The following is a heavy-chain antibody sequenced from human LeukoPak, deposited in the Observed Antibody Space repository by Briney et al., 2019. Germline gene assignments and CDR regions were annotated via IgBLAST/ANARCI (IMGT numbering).Heavy chain of an antibody. J-gene: IGHJ4*02. Sequence: EGSLRLSCVAAGFTFRSYAMHLVRQALGKGLEWVACIRYDGSNKYYADSVKGRFTISRDNPKNTLYLQMNSLRAEDTAVYYCAKDRTAAGDYEDYWGQGTLVTVSP. CDR1: GFTFRSYA. D-gene: IGHD6-13*01. CDR2: IRYDGSNK. CDR3: AKDRTAAGDYEDY. V-gene: IGHV3-30*02.